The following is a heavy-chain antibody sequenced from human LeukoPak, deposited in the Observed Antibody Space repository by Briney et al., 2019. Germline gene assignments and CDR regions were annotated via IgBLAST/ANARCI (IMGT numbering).Heavy chain of an antibody. Sequence: SETLSLTCSVSGASISNYYWNWIRQPPGKGLEWIGFIYFNGNTNYNPSLKSRVTMSVDTSKNQFSLKLSSVTAADTAVYYCARGGEIATSHCDYWGQGILVTVSS. V-gene: IGHV4-59*01. CDR1: GASISNYY. CDR2: IYFNGNT. J-gene: IGHJ4*02. CDR3: ARGGEIATSHCDY. D-gene: IGHD5-24*01.